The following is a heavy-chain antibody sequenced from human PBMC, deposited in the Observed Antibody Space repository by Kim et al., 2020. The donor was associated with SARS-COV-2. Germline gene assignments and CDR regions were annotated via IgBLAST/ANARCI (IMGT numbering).Heavy chain of an antibody. CDR3: ARSEYYGSGTLAMYGMDV. D-gene: IGHD3-10*01. Sequence: SETLSLTCTVSGGSVSSRTFCWTWIRQTPGIGLEWIGNVFYSGSTNYNPSLNSRVTISVDTSKNQFSLKLSSVTAADTAVYYCARSEYYGSGTLAMYGMDVGGQGTTVTVSS. V-gene: IGHV4-61*01. J-gene: IGHJ6*01. CDR1: GGSVSSRTFC. CDR2: VFYSGST.